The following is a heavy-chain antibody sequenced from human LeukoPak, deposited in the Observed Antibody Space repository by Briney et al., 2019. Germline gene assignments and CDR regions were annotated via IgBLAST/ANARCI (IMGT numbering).Heavy chain of an antibody. J-gene: IGHJ4*02. CDR1: GFTFSSYA. V-gene: IGHV3-23*01. Sequence: GGSLRLSCAASGFTFSSYAMSWVRQAPGKGLEWVSAISGSGGSTYYVDSVKGRFTISRDNSKNTLYLQMNSLRAEDTAVYYCAKDIRRVGATRDYWGQGTLVTVSS. CDR3: AKDIRRVGATRDY. D-gene: IGHD1-26*01. CDR2: ISGSGGST.